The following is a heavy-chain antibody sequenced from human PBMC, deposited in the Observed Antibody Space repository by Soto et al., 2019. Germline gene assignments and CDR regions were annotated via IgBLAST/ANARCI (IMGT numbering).Heavy chain of an antibody. CDR3: ARDTGRDYYDSSGYYHFDY. Sequence: QVQLVQSGAEVKKPGSSVKVSCKASGGTFSSYAISWVRQAPGQGLEWMGGLIPIFGTANYAQKFQGRVTITADESTSTAYRERSSLRSEDTAVYYCARDTGRDYYDSSGYYHFDYWGQGTLVTVSS. CDR2: LIPIFGTA. CDR1: GGTFSSYA. V-gene: IGHV1-69*01. J-gene: IGHJ4*02. D-gene: IGHD3-22*01.